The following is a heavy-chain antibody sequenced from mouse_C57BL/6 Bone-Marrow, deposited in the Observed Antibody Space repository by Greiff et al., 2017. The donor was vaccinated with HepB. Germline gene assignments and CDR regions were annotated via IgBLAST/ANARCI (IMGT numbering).Heavy chain of an antibody. Sequence: EVQRVESGGGLVQPKGSLKLSCAASGFSFNTYAMNWVRQAPGKGLEWVARIRSKSNNYATYYADSVKDRFTISRDDSESMLYLQMNNLKTEDTAMYYCVRYSNYGGTLAMDYWGQGTSVTVSS. CDR1: GFSFNTYA. CDR3: VRYSNYGGTLAMDY. CDR2: IRSKSNNYAT. J-gene: IGHJ4*01. D-gene: IGHD2-5*01. V-gene: IGHV10-1*01.